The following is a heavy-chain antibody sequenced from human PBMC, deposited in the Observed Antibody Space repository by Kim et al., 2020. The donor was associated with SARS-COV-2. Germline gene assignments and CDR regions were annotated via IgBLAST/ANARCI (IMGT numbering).Heavy chain of an antibody. V-gene: IGHV1-2*02. D-gene: IGHD1-1*01. Sequence: ASVKVSCKAPGYSFTGNYIHWVRQAPGQGLEWMGYINYNSGGTNYAQKFQGRVTMTRDTSTRTAYMELSGLRSDDTAVFYCARKQLTLWYFDLWGRGTLVTVSS. CDR1: GYSFTGNY. J-gene: IGHJ2*01. CDR2: INYNSGGT. CDR3: ARKQLTLWYFDL.